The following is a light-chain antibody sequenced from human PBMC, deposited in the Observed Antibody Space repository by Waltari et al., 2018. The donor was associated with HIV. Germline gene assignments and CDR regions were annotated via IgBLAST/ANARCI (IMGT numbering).Light chain of an antibody. CDR2: DVS. CDR3: CSYAGSSTYV. J-gene: IGLJ1*01. Sequence: QSALTQPASVSGSPGQSITISCTGTSSDVGGYNYGSWYQQHPGKAPKLMIYDVSKRPSGVSNPFSGSKSGNTASLTISGLQAEDEADYYCCSYAGSSTYVFGTGTKVTVL. CDR1: SSDVGGYNY. V-gene: IGLV2-23*02.